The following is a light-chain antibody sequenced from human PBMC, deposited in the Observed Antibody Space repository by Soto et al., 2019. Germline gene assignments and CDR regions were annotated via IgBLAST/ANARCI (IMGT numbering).Light chain of an antibody. Sequence: QSVLTQPPSASGSRGQSVSISCTGTSGDVGRYNYVAWYQQHPGKAPKLIIYEVSNRPSGVPARFSGSKFGNTASLIISGLQVDDEADYYCSSYVGSDVFVFGTGTKVTVL. CDR3: SSYVGSDVFV. V-gene: IGLV2-8*01. CDR2: EVS. CDR1: SGDVGRYNY. J-gene: IGLJ1*01.